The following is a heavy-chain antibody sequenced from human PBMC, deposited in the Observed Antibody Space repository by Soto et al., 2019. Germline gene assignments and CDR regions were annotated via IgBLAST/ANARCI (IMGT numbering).Heavy chain of an antibody. V-gene: IGHV3-30*18. CDR3: AKVRFALKYYYGLDV. CDR1: GFTFSKYG. Sequence: QVHLVESGGGVVQPGTSLRLSCVASGFTFSKYGMHWVRQAPGKGLEWVAILTDDGKEKYYADSVKGRFIISRDNSNNTLFLQMNTLSAEDTAVYYCAKVRFALKYYYGLDVWAKGPRSPSP. D-gene: IGHD3-16*01. J-gene: IGHJ6*02. CDR2: LTDDGKEK.